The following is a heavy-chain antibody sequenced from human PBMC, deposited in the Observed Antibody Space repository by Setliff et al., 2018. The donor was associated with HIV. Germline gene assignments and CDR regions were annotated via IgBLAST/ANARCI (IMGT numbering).Heavy chain of an antibody. J-gene: IGHJ5*02. CDR2: IVLMSNTA. D-gene: IGHD3-10*01. V-gene: IGHV1-69*06. CDR3: ARGSEDNVWFDP. CDR1: GDTFTSYV. Sequence: AASVKVSCKASGDTFTSYVISWVRQAPGQGLEWMGGIVLMSNTADYAPKFQGRVTITADKSTSTAYMELSSLRSEDTAVYYCARGSEDNVWFDPWGQGTLVTVSS.